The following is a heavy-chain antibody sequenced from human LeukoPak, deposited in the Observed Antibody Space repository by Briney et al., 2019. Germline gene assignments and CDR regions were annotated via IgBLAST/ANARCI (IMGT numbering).Heavy chain of an antibody. V-gene: IGHV4-39*01. D-gene: IGHD2-15*01. Sequence: SETLSLTCTVSGDSMNLSTYYWGWIRQPPGMGLEWIGLIYHSGSAYYNPSLESRVGISIDTSKGQFSLRLTSVAAADPALYYCARLNICRARYCYPPAGPWGFDSWGQGALVLVSS. CDR3: ARLNICRARYCYPPAGPWGFDS. J-gene: IGHJ4*02. CDR1: GDSMNLSTYY. CDR2: IYHSGSA.